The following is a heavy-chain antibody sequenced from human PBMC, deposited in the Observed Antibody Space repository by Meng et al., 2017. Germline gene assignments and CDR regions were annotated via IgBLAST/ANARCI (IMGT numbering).Heavy chain of an antibody. V-gene: IGHV3-33*01. CDR3: ARDLYGGNSDYFDY. D-gene: IGHD4-23*01. J-gene: IGHJ4*02. CDR2: IWYDGSNK. CDR1: GFTFSSYG. Sequence: QVQVVEAGGGVVQPGRSLRLSCAASGFTFSSYGMHWVRQAPGKGLEWVAVIWYDGSNKYYADSVKGRFTISRDNSKNTLYLQMNSLRAEDTAVYYCARDLYGGNSDYFDYWGQGTLVTVSS.